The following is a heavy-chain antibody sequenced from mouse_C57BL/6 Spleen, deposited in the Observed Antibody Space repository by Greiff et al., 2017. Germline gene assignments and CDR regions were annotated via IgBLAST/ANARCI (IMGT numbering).Heavy chain of an antibody. CDR2: ISSGSSTI. D-gene: IGHD2-13*01. CDR3: ARSGYYGDFFFDY. V-gene: IGHV5-17*01. CDR1: GFTFSDYG. J-gene: IGHJ2*01. Sequence: EVKLMESGGGLVKPGGSLKLSCAASGFTFSDYGMNWVRQAPEKGLEWVAYISSGSSTIYYAETVKGRVTLARDNAKSTLYLQLTSLRSEDTAMYYCARSGYYGDFFFDYWGQGTTLAVSS.